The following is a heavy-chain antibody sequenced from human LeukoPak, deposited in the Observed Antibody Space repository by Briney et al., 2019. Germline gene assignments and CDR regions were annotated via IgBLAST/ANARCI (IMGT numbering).Heavy chain of an antibody. J-gene: IGHJ6*02. CDR2: IYPGDSDT. Sequence: GESLKISCKGSGYSFTSYWIGWVRKMPGKGLEWMGIIYPGDSDTRYSPSFQGQVTISADKSISTAYLQWSSLKASDTAMYYCAREGSEYSSSWGSSMDVWGQGTTVTVSS. D-gene: IGHD6-13*01. V-gene: IGHV5-51*01. CDR3: AREGSEYSSSWGSSMDV. CDR1: GYSFTSYW.